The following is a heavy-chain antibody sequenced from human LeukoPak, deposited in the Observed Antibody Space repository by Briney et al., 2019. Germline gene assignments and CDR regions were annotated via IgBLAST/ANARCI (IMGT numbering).Heavy chain of an antibody. Sequence: SETLSLTCTVSGGSISSSSYYWGWIRQPPGKGLEWIGSIYYSGSTYYNPSLKSRVTISVDTSKNQFSLKLSSVTAADTAVYYCARVREVAAAGIDYWGQGTLVTVSS. CDR1: GGSISSSSYY. CDR2: IYYSGST. J-gene: IGHJ4*02. D-gene: IGHD6-13*01. V-gene: IGHV4-39*07. CDR3: ARVREVAAAGIDY.